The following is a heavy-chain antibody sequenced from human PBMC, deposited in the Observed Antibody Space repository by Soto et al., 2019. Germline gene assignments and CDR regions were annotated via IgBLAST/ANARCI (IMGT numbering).Heavy chain of an antibody. CDR1: GFTFSSYS. V-gene: IGHV3-48*02. CDR3: ARGYCSGGSCYDAPTSDY. J-gene: IGHJ4*02. Sequence: EVQLVESGGGLVQPGGSLRLSCAASGFTFSSYSMNWVRQAPGKGLEWVSYISSSSSTIYYADSVKGRFTISRDNAKNSLYLQMNSLRDEDTAVYYCARGYCSGGSCYDAPTSDYWGQGTLVTVSS. D-gene: IGHD2-15*01. CDR2: ISSSSSTI.